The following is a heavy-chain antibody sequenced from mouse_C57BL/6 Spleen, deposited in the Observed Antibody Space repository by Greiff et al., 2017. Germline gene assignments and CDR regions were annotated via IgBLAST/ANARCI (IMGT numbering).Heavy chain of an antibody. V-gene: IGHV5-6*01. CDR2: ISSGGSYT. J-gene: IGHJ4*01. CDR1: GFTFSSYG. CDR3: AREGDYGSSYAMDY. Sequence: EVQLVESGGDLVKPGGSLKLSCAASGFTFSSYGMSWVRQTPDKRLEWVATISSGGSYTYYPDSVKGRFTISRDNAKNTLYLQMSSLKSEDTAMYYCAREGDYGSSYAMDYWGQGTSVTVSS. D-gene: IGHD1-1*01.